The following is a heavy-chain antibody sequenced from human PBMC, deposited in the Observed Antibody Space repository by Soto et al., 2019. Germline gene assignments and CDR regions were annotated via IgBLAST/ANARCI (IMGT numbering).Heavy chain of an antibody. CDR2: INPNSGGT. V-gene: IGHV1-2*04. CDR3: ARVGGGLASLGYYGMDV. CDR1: GYTFIGYY. D-gene: IGHD3-10*01. Sequence: SVKVSCKASGYTFIGYYIHWVRQAPGQGLEWMGWINPNSGGTNYAQRFQGWVTMTRDRSISTAYMELSRLKSDDTAVYYCARVGGGLASLGYYGMDVWGQGTTVTVSS. J-gene: IGHJ6*02.